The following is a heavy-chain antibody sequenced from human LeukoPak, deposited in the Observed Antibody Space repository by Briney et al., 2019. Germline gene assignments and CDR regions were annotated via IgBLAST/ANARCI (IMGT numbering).Heavy chain of an antibody. Sequence: ASVKVSCKGSGYTFTSYGISWVRQAPGQGLEWMGWISAYNGNTNYAQKLQGRVTMTTDTSTSTAYMELRSLRSDDTAVYYCARGSDFWSGYQARYYYYMDVWGKGTTVTVSS. CDR1: GYTFTSYG. V-gene: IGHV1-18*01. CDR3: ARGSDFWSGYQARYYYYMDV. D-gene: IGHD3-3*01. CDR2: ISAYNGNT. J-gene: IGHJ6*03.